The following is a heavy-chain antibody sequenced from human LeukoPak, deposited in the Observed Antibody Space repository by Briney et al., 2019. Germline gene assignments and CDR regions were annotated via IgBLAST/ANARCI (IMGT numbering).Heavy chain of an antibody. Sequence: GGSLRLSCVGSGFSFSSYWMSWVRQAPGKGLEWVANIKQDGSDKYYVDSVKGRSTISRDNAKNSMYLQVNSLRAEDTAVYYCAKASGSFHFYYYGMDVWGQGTTVTVSS. CDR1: GFSFSSYW. CDR2: IKQDGSDK. CDR3: AKASGSFHFYYYGMDV. D-gene: IGHD1-26*01. V-gene: IGHV3-7*01. J-gene: IGHJ6*02.